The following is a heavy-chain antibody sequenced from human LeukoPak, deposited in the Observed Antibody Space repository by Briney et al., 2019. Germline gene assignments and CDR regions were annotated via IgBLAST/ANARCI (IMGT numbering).Heavy chain of an antibody. CDR1: GFTFSSYS. Sequence: PGGSLRLSCAASGFTFSSYSMNWVRQAPGKGLEWVSSISSSSSYIYYADSVKGRFTISRDNAKNSLYLQMNSLRAEDTAVYYCASKHQMGYFDWSTQTVYGMDVWGQGTTVTVSS. D-gene: IGHD3-9*01. J-gene: IGHJ6*02. V-gene: IGHV3-21*01. CDR2: ISSSSSYI. CDR3: ASKHQMGYFDWSTQTVYGMDV.